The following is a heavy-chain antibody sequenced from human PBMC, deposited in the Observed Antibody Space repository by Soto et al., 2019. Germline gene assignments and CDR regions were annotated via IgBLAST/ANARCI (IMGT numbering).Heavy chain of an antibody. CDR2: IKSKTDGGAA. D-gene: IGHD3-16*02. J-gene: IGHJ4*02. CDR1: GFSFGNAW. V-gene: IGHV3-15*07. Sequence: PGGSLRLSCAASGFSFGNAWMNWVRQAPGKGLEWVGRIKSKTDGGAADYAAPVKGRFTISRDDSKNTLYLQMTSLKTEDTAVYYCSTDSNRYMISLADWGQGTLVTVSS. CDR3: STDSNRYMISLAD.